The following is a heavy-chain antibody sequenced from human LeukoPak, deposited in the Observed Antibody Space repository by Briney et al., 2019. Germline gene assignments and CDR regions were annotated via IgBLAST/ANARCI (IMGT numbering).Heavy chain of an antibody. Sequence: PGGSLRLSCAASGFTFDDYAMHWVRQAPGKGLEWVSGISWNSGSIGYADSVKGRFTISRDNAKNSLYLQMNSLRAEDTALYYCAKANSSGYYFPYWGQGTLVTVSS. J-gene: IGHJ4*02. V-gene: IGHV3-9*01. D-gene: IGHD3-22*01. CDR2: ISWNSGSI. CDR3: AKANSSGYYFPY. CDR1: GFTFDDYA.